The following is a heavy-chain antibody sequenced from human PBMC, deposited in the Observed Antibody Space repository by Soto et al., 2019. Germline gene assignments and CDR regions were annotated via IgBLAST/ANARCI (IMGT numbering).Heavy chain of an antibody. J-gene: IGHJ5*02. D-gene: IGHD3-3*01. V-gene: IGHV3-30-3*01. CDR3: ARDLHPPGVVPRGGFDP. CDR2: ISYDGSNK. CDR1: GFTFSSYA. Sequence: GGSLRLSCAASGFTFSSYAMHWVRQAPGKGLEWVAVISYDGSNKYYADSVKGRFTISRDNSKNTLYLQMNSLRAENTAVYYCARDLHPPGVVPRGGFDPWGQGTLVTVSS.